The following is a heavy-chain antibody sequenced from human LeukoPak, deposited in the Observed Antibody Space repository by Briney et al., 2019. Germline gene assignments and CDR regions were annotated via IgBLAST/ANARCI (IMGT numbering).Heavy chain of an antibody. D-gene: IGHD5-12*01. CDR2: IWNDGSSK. Sequence: PGRTLRLSCAASGFTFSSYGIHWVRQTPGKGLEWVALIWNDGSSKYNAESVKGRFTISRDNSKNTLYLQMNSLRGEDTAVYYCARDRYSGVLDALGVWGQGTTVTVSS. V-gene: IGHV3-33*01. J-gene: IGHJ6*02. CDR1: GFTFSSYG. CDR3: ARDRYSGVLDALGV.